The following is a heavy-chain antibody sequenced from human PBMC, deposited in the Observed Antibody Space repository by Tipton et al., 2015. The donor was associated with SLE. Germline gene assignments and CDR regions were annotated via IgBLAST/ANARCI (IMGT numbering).Heavy chain of an antibody. D-gene: IGHD5-24*01. J-gene: IGHJ4*02. V-gene: IGHV4-38-2*01. CDR3: ATNRDGDYFDY. Sequence: TLSLTCAVSGYSISSGYYWGWIRQPPGKGLEWIGSIYHSGSTYYNPSLKSRVTISVDRSNNQFSLNLSSVTAEDTAVYYCATNRDGDYFDYWGQGTLVTVSS. CDR1: GYSISSGYY. CDR2: IYHSGST.